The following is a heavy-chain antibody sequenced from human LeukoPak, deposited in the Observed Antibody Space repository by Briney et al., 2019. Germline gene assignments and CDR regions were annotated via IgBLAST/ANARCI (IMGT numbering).Heavy chain of an antibody. D-gene: IGHD2-2*01. CDR1: GDSVSSNSVT. CDR2: TYYRSTWYN. J-gene: IGHJ5*02. Sequence: SQTLSLTCAISGDSVSSNSVTWNWIRQSPSIGLEWLGRTYYRSTWYNDYAVSVRGRITVNPDTSKNQFSLHLNSVTPEDTAVYYCARRLTQYDCFDPWGQGILVTVSS. V-gene: IGHV6-1*01. CDR3: ARRLTQYDCFDP.